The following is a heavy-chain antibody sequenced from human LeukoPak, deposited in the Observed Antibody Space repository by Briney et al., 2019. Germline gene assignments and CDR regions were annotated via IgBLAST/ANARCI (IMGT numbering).Heavy chain of an antibody. J-gene: IGHJ3*02. CDR2: ISSSSSYI. D-gene: IGHD2-21*01. CDR3: ARGLVSADDAFDI. Sequence: GGSLRLSCAASGFTFSSYSMNWVRQAPGKGLEWVSSISSSSSYIYYTDSVNGRFTISRDKAKNSLYLQMNSLRAEDTAVYYCARGLVSADDAFDIWGQGTMVPVSS. CDR1: GFTFSSYS. V-gene: IGHV3-21*01.